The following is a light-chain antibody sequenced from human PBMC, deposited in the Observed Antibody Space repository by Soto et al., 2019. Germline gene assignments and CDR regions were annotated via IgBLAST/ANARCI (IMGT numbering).Light chain of an antibody. CDR3: QQSYITYT. J-gene: IGKJ2*01. CDR1: QSISNY. V-gene: IGKV1-39*01. CDR2: AAS. Sequence: DIQMTQSPSSLSASVGDRVTITCRASQSISNYLNWYQQKPGKAPKLLIYAASSLQSEVPSRFSGSGSGTDFTLTISSLQPEDFATYYCQQSYITYTFGQGTKLEIK.